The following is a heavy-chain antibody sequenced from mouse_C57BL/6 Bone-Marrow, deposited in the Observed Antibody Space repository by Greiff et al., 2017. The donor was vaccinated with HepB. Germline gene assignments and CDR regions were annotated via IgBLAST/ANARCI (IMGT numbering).Heavy chain of an antibody. CDR3: ARSGAYDGYLAWFAY. CDR2: IDPSDSYT. D-gene: IGHD2-3*01. Sequence: QVQLKQPGAELVMPGASVKLSCKASGYTFTSYWMHWVKQRPGQGLEWIGEIDPSDSYTNYNQKFKGKSTLTVDKSSSTAYMQLSSLTSEDSAVYYCARSGAYDGYLAWFAYWGQGTLVTVSA. CDR1: GYTFTSYW. V-gene: IGHV1-69*01. J-gene: IGHJ3*01.